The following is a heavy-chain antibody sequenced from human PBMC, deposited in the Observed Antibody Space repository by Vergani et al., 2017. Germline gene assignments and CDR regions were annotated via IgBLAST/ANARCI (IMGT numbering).Heavy chain of an antibody. J-gene: IGHJ5*02. CDR2: VYYSGST. V-gene: IGHV4-39*07. CDR3: ARDGRGGRGVIIGTWFDP. CDR1: GGSISSYY. D-gene: IGHD3-10*01. Sequence: QVQLQESGPGLVKPSETLSLTCTVPGGSISSYYWSWIRQPPGKGLEWIGSVYYSGSTYYNPSLKSRVTISVDTAKNQFSLKLSSVTAADTAVYYCARDGRGGRGVIIGTWFDPWGQGTLVTVSS.